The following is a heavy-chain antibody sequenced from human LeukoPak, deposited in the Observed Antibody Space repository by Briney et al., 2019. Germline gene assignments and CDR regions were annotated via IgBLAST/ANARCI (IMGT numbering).Heavy chain of an antibody. V-gene: IGHV3-74*01. CDR1: GFPFSSYW. CDR2: INSDGTTT. Sequence: GGSLRLSCAASGFPFSSYWMHWARQPPGKGLLWVSRINSDGTTTYYADSVKGRFTISRDNAKNTLYLQVNSLRAEDTAVYYCARGNYYGMDVWGQGTTVTVSS. CDR3: ARGNYYGMDV. J-gene: IGHJ6*02.